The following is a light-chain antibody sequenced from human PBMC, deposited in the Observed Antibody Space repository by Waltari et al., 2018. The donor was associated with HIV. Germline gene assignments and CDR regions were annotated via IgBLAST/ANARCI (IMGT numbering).Light chain of an antibody. Sequence: EIVLTQSPGTLSLSPGERATLFCRASQSLGGSYLGWHQQKPGQAPRLLIYDASTRATAIPARFSGGGSGTEFTLTISSLQPEDFAIYYCQQYNDWPPPITFGQGTRLEMK. V-gene: IGKV3-15*01. CDR2: DAS. CDR1: QSLGGSY. J-gene: IGKJ5*01. CDR3: QQYNDWPPPIT.